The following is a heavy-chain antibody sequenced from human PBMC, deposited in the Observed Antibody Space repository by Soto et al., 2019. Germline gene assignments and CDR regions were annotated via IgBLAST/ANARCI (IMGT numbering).Heavy chain of an antibody. CDR1: GYTFTGYY. Sequence: ASVKVSCKASGYTFTGYYMHWVRQAPGQGLEWMGWINPNSGGTNYAQKFQGRVTMTRDTSISTAYMELSRLRSDDTAVYYCTRGSQRSYDAFDIWGQGTLVTVSS. CDR2: INPNSGGT. J-gene: IGHJ3*02. D-gene: IGHD3-10*01. V-gene: IGHV1-2*02. CDR3: TRGSQRSYDAFDI.